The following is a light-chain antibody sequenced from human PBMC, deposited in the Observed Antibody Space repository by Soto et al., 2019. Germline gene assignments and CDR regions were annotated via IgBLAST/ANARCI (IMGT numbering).Light chain of an antibody. CDR1: QGIGDT. CDR3: QHYVTWPLT. CDR2: DTS. V-gene: IGKV3-15*01. J-gene: IGKJ4*01. Sequence: EIFMTQSPATLSLSPGELATLSFRASQGIGDTLAWYQQKPGQTPRLLIYDTSIRATGVPARFSGSRSGAEFTLTISSLQSEDFAVYYCQHYVTWPLTFGGGTKVDI.